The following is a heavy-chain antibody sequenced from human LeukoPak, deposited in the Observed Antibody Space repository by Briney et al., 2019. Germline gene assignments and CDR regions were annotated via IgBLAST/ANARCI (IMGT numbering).Heavy chain of an antibody. J-gene: IGHJ4*02. CDR3: AKAKVATIPQFDY. CDR2: IRYDGSNK. D-gene: IGHD5-12*01. Sequence: PGGSLRLSCAASGLTFSSYGMHWVRQAPGKGLEWVAFIRYDGSNKYYADSVKGRFTISRDNSKNTLYLQMNSLRAEDTAVYYCAKAKVATIPQFDYWGQGTLVTVSS. V-gene: IGHV3-30*02. CDR1: GLTFSSYG.